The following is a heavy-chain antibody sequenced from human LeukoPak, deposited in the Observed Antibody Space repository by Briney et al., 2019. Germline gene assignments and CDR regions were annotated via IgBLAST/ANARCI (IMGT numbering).Heavy chain of an antibody. J-gene: IGHJ1*01. CDR1: GYTFTGYY. CDR3: ARVSDSSGYYYGAEYFRH. D-gene: IGHD3-22*01. CDR2: INPNSGGT. Sequence: ASVKVSCKASGYTFTGYYMHWVRQAPGQGLEWMGWINPNSGGTNYAQKFQGRVTMTRDTSISTAYMELSRLRSDDTAVYYCARVSDSSGYYYGAEYFRHWGQGTLVTVSS. V-gene: IGHV1-2*02.